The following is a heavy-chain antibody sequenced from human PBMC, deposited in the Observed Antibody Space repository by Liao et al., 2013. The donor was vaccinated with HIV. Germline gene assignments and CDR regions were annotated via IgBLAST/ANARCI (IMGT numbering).Heavy chain of an antibody. D-gene: IGHD3-3*01. Sequence: QVQLQESGPGLVKPSETLSLTCTVSGGSISSSSYYWSWIRQPAGKGLEWIGRIYTSGSTNYNPSLKSRVTMSVDTSKNQFSLKLSSVTAADTAVYYCARGNDFWSGYRADAFDIWGQGTMVTVSS. J-gene: IGHJ3*02. CDR2: IYTSGST. CDR3: ARGNDFWSGYRADAFDI. V-gene: IGHV4-61*02. CDR1: GGSISSSSYY.